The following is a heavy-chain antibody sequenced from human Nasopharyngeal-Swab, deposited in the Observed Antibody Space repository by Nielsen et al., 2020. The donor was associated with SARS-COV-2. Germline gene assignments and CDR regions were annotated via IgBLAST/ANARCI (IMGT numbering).Heavy chain of an antibody. J-gene: IGHJ6*02. CDR2: INAGNGNR. Sequence: VSVKVSCKASGYTFTSYALHWVRQAPGQRLEWMGWINAGNGNRKYSQKFQGRVTITRDASATIAYMELSSLRSEDTAIYYCARPSNWNYGWMDVWGQGTSVTVSS. CDR1: GYTFTSYA. V-gene: IGHV1-3*01. CDR3: ARPSNWNYGWMDV. D-gene: IGHD1-7*01.